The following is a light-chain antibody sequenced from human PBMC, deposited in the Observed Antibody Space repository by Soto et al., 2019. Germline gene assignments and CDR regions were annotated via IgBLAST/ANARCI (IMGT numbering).Light chain of an antibody. J-gene: IGLJ3*02. CDR2: EVS. Sequence: QSALTQPPSASGSPGQSVAISCTGTSSDVGGYNYVSWYQHHPGKAPKLMIYEVSRRPSGVSDRFSGSKSGNTASLTVSGLQAEDEADYYCSSYSGSSNWVFGGGPKVTVL. CDR1: SSDVGGYNY. V-gene: IGLV2-8*01. CDR3: SSYSGSSNWV.